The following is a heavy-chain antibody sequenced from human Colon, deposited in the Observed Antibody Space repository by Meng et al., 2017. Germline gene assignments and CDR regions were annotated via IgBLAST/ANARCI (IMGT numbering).Heavy chain of an antibody. D-gene: IGHD1-26*01. CDR2: IKPDGSER. J-gene: IGHJ4*02. Sequence: GESLKISCVASGLTFSTYWMSWVRLAPGKGLEWVATIKPDGSERYYVDSVKGRLTMSRDNAKNSLYLQMNSLRAEDTAIYYCARGGSDYGDYWGQGTLVTVSS. CDR3: ARGGSDYGDY. V-gene: IGHV3-7*01. CDR1: GLTFSTYW.